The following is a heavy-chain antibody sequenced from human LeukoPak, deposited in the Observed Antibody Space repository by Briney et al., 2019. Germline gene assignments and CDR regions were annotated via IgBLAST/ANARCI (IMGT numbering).Heavy chain of an antibody. Sequence: GGSLRLFCAASGFTFSSYSMNWVRQAPGKGLEWVPSISSSSSYIYYADSVKGRFTISRDNAKNSLYLQMNSLRAEDTAVYYCARGELTTVTSYYYYGMDVWGRGTTVTVSS. D-gene: IGHD4-17*01. CDR1: GFTFSSYS. CDR2: ISSSSSYI. J-gene: IGHJ6*02. V-gene: IGHV3-21*01. CDR3: ARGELTTVTSYYYYGMDV.